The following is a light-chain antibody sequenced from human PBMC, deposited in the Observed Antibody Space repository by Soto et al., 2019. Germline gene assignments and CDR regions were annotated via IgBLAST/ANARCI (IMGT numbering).Light chain of an antibody. CDR1: QGISSY. CDR3: LPLKCYSPAT. Sequence: DILLTQSPSFLSASLGERVTITCRASQGISSYLAWYQQKPGQAPRLLIFAASTLQTGVPSRFSGSGSGTEFPPTISRLHPEYLSTYFLLPLKCYSPATFGPGNKVDIK. J-gene: IGKJ3*01. V-gene: IGKV1-9*01. CDR2: AAS.